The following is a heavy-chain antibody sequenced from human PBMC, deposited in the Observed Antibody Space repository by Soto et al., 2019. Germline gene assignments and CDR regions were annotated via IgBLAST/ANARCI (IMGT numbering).Heavy chain of an antibody. Sequence: GGSLRLSCTASGFTFGDYAMSWFRQAPGKWLEWVGLIRSKAYGGTTEYAASVKGRFTISRDDSKSIAYLQMNSLKTEDTAVYYCTGLHLPAYYDFWSGPRLDYYYYGMDVWGQGXTVTVYS. V-gene: IGHV3-49*03. D-gene: IGHD3-3*01. CDR1: GFTFGDYA. J-gene: IGHJ6*02. CDR2: IRSKAYGGTT. CDR3: TGLHLPAYYDFWSGPRLDYYYYGMDV.